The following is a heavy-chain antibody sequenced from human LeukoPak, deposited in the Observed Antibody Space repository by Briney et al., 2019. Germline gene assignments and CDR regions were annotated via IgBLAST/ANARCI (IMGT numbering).Heavy chain of an antibody. V-gene: IGHV4-39*07. CDR1: GGSISSCSYY. Sequence: PSETLSLTCTVSGGSISSCSYYWGWIRQPPGKGLEWIGSIYYSGSTYYNPSLKSRVTISVDTSKNQFSLKLSSVTAADTAVYYCARGGLWLQPFDYWGQGTLVTVSS. D-gene: IGHD5-18*01. CDR3: ARGGLWLQPFDY. J-gene: IGHJ4*02. CDR2: IYYSGST.